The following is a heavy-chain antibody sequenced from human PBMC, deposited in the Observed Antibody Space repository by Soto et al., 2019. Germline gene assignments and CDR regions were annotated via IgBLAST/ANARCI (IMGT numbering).Heavy chain of an antibody. CDR3: ARLGMDYYDSSGYYRDFDY. Sequence: SETLSLTCTVSGGSISSSSYYWGWIRQPPGKGLEWIGSIYYSGSTYYNPSLKSRVTISVDTSKNQFSLKLSSVTAANTAVYYVARLGMDYYDSSGYYRDFDYWGQGTLVTVSS. CDR1: GGSISSSSYY. V-gene: IGHV4-39*01. J-gene: IGHJ4*02. D-gene: IGHD3-22*01. CDR2: IYYSGST.